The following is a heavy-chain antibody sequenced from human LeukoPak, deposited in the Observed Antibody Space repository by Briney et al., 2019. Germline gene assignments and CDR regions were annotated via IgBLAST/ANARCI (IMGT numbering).Heavy chain of an antibody. V-gene: IGHV3-9*01. CDR2: ISWNSTNI. Sequence: GGSLRLSCAAPGFIFDDYTMHWVRQAPGKGLEWVSSISWNSTNIDYADSVKGRFTISRDNSKNTLYLQMNSLRAEDTAVYYCAKGDGYNGFDYWGQGTLVTVSS. D-gene: IGHD5-24*01. J-gene: IGHJ4*02. CDR3: AKGDGYNGFDY. CDR1: GFIFDDYT.